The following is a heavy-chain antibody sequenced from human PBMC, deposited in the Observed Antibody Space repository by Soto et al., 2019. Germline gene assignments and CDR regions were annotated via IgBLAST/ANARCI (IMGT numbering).Heavy chain of an antibody. CDR3: AKDRYSSGYYWYFDL. Sequence: GGSLRLSCAASGFTFSSYAMSWVRQAPGKGLEWVSAISGSGGSTYYADSVKGRFTISRDNSKNTPYLQMNSLRAEDTAVYYCAKDRYSSGYYWYFDLWGRGTPVTVSS. CDR2: ISGSGGST. D-gene: IGHD6-19*01. J-gene: IGHJ2*01. V-gene: IGHV3-23*01. CDR1: GFTFSSYA.